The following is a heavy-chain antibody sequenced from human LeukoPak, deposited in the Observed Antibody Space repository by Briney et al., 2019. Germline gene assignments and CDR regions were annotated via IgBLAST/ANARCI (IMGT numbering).Heavy chain of an antibody. V-gene: IGHV1-69*01. CDR2: IIPIFGTA. CDR3: AKSLTNTIFGVVIPFDY. D-gene: IGHD3-3*01. CDR1: GGTFSSYA. J-gene: IGHJ4*02. Sequence: GSSVKVSCKASGGTFSSYAISWVRQAPGQGLEWMGGIIPIFGTANYAQKFQGRVTITADESTSTAYMELSSLRSEDTAVYYCAKSLTNTIFGVVIPFDYWGQGTLVTVSS.